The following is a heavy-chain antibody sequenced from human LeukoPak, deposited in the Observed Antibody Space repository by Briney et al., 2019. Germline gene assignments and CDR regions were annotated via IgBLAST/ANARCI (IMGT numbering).Heavy chain of an antibody. D-gene: IGHD7-27*01. CDR2: IDTNTGSP. V-gene: IGHV7-4-1*04. CDR3: ASSNWGGGGGGEFFQH. J-gene: IGHJ1*01. Sequence: GASVKVSCKASGYTFTSYAMNWVRQAPGQGLEWMGWIDTNTGSPTYAQGFTGRFVFSLDTSVSMAYLQISSLKAEDTAVYYCASSNWGGGGGGEFFQHGGRGPLVPVSS. CDR1: GYTFTSYA.